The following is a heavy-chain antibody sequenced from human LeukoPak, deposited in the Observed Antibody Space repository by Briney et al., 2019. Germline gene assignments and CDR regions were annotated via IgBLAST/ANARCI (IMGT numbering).Heavy chain of an antibody. CDR2: INPSGGST. CDR1: GYTFTSYY. J-gene: IGHJ4*02. Sequence: ASVKVSFKASGYTFTSYYMHWVRQAPGQGVEWMGVINPSGGSTSYAQKFQGRVTMTSDMSTSTVYMELSSLRSEDTAVYYCARRHGSGWYGDDYWGQGTLVTVSS. CDR3: ARRHGSGWYGDDY. V-gene: IGHV1-46*01. D-gene: IGHD6-19*01.